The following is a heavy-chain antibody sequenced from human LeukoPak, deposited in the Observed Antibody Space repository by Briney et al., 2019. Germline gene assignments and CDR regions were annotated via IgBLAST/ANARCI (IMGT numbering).Heavy chain of an antibody. CDR1: GGFIGSYY. CDR2: IYYSGST. V-gene: IGHV4-59*01. J-gene: IGHJ4*02. Sequence: SETLSLTCTVSGGFIGSYYWSWIRQPPGKGLEWIGYIYYSGSTNYNSSLKSRVTISVDTSKNQFSLKLSSVTAADTAVYYCARDRYSGYGFDYWGQGTLVTVSS. CDR3: ARDRYSGYGFDY. D-gene: IGHD5-12*01.